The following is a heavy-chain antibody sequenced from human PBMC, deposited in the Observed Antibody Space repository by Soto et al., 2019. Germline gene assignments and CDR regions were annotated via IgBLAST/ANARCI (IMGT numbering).Heavy chain of an antibody. CDR1: GFTFSSYA. V-gene: IGHV3-30-3*01. D-gene: IGHD4-4*01. J-gene: IGHJ6*02. Sequence: QVQLVESGGGVVQPGRSLRLSCAASGFTFSSYAMHWVRQAPGKGLEWVAVISYDGSNKYYADSVKGRFTISRDNSKNTLYLQMNSLRAEDTAVYYCARKRGVQQLGCIGMDVWGQGTTVTVSS. CDR3: ARKRGVQQLGCIGMDV. CDR2: ISYDGSNK.